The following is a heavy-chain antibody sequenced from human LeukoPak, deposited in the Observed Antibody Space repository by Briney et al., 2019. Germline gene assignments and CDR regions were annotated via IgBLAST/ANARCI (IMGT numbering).Heavy chain of an antibody. CDR2: INPSGGST. Sequence: ASVKVSCKASGFTFTSSAMQWVRQAPGQGLEWMGIINPSGGSTSYAQKFQGRVTMTRDTSTSTVYMELSSLRSEDTAVYYCARASDYGDDTAGYWGQGTLVTVSS. V-gene: IGHV1-46*01. J-gene: IGHJ4*02. D-gene: IGHD4-17*01. CDR3: ARASDYGDDTAGY. CDR1: GFTFTSSA.